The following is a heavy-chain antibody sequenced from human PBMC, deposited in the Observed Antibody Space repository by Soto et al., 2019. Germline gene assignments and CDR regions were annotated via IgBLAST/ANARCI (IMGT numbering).Heavy chain of an antibody. CDR3: ARGANSRRAYYYDSSGYSHFDY. CDR1: GGSISSGDYY. Sequence: QVHLQESGPGLVKPSQTLSLTCTVSGGSISSGDYYWRWIRQPPGKGLEWIGYIYYSGSTYYNPSRNSRVTISVDTSKNQFSLELSSVTVADTAGYYCARGANSRRAYYYDSSGYSHFDYWGQGTLVTVSS. CDR2: IYYSGST. V-gene: IGHV4-30-4*01. J-gene: IGHJ4*02. D-gene: IGHD3-22*01.